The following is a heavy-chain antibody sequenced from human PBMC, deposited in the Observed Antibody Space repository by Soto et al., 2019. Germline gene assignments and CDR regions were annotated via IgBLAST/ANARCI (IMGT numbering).Heavy chain of an antibody. J-gene: IGHJ6*02. CDR3: ARVQLLRLESKGYGMDV. CDR2: IYYSGST. D-gene: IGHD5-12*01. V-gene: IGHV4-31*03. Sequence: SETLSLTCTVSGGSISSGGYYWSWIRPHPGKGLEWIGYIYYSGSTYYNPSLKSRVTISVDTSKNQFSLKLSSVTAADTAVYCCARVQLLRLESKGYGMDVWGQGTTVTVSS. CDR1: GGSISSGGYY.